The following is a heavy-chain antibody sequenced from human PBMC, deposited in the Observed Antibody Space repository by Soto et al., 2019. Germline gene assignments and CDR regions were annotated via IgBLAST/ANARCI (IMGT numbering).Heavy chain of an antibody. J-gene: IGHJ4*02. CDR2: IYYSGST. Sequence: SETLSLTCTVSGGSINSGDYSWSWIRQPPGKGLDWIGHIYYSGSTYYNPSLKSRVTISADMSENQFYLKLSSVTAADTAVYFCARCAFTYGSHYWGEGTLVTVSS. V-gene: IGHV4-30-4*01. CDR1: GGSINSGDYS. CDR3: ARCAFTYGSHY. D-gene: IGHD3-10*01.